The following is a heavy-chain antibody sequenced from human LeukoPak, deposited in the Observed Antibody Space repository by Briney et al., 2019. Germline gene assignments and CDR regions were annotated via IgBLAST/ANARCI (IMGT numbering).Heavy chain of an antibody. CDR3: ARCLSSYYDSSGYFCYFDY. CDR1: GYTFTSYA. Sequence: ASVKVSCKASGYTFTSYAMNWVRQAPGQGLEWMGWINTNTGNPTYAQGFTGRFVFSLDTSVSTAYLQISSLKAEDTAVYYCARCLSSYYDSSGYFCYFDYWGQGTLVTVSS. V-gene: IGHV7-4-1*02. CDR2: INTNTGNP. J-gene: IGHJ4*02. D-gene: IGHD3-22*01.